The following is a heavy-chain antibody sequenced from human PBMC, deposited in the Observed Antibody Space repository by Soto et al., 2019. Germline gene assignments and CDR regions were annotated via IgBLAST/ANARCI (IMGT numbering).Heavy chain of an antibody. CDR2: ISGGGTSI. CDR1: GGSFSGYY. V-gene: IGHV3-11*04. CDR3: VGGGSNYAS. D-gene: IGHD4-4*01. J-gene: IGHJ5*02. Sequence: LSLTCAVYGGSFSGYYWSWIRLYPGKGLEWVSYISGGGTSIYYSDSVKGRFSIWRGNAKNSMYLQMDSLRGEGTAVYYCVGGGSNYASWGQGTLVTVSS.